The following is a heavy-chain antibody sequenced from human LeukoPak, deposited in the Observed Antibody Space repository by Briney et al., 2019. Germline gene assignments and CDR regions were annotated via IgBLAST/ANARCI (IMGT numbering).Heavy chain of an antibody. CDR2: ISSSGSTI. V-gene: IGHV3-48*03. CDR1: GFTFSSYE. Sequence: PGGSLRLSCAASGFTFSSYEMNWVRQAPGKGLEWVSYISSSGSTIYYADSVKGRFTISRDNAKNSLFLQMNSLRAEDTAVYYCARDWGNWMNAFDIWGQGTMVTVCS. D-gene: IGHD1-20*01. CDR3: ARDWGNWMNAFDI. J-gene: IGHJ3*02.